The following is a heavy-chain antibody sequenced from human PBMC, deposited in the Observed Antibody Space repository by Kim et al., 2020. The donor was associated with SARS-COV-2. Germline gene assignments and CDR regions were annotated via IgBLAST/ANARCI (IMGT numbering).Heavy chain of an antibody. D-gene: IGHD6-13*01. CDR3: ARSELYPGIAAAGTDY. J-gene: IGHJ4*02. CDR1: GYTFTGYY. Sequence: ASVKVSCKASGYTFTGYYMHWVRQAPGQGLEWMGWINPNSGGTNYAQKFQGRVTMTRDTSISTAYMELSRLRSDDTAVYYCARSELYPGIAAAGTDYWGQGTLVTVSS. CDR2: INPNSGGT. V-gene: IGHV1-2*02.